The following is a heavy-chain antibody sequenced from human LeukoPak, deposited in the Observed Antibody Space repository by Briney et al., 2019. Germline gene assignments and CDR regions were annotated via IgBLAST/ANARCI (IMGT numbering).Heavy chain of an antibody. V-gene: IGHV3-21*01. CDR1: GFTFGSYS. CDR3: ARQPDCSSTSCRDYYYYGMDV. J-gene: IGHJ6*02. Sequence: GGSLRLSCAASGFTFGSYSMNWVRQAPGKGLEWVSSISSSSSYIYYADSVKGRFTISRDNAKNSLYLQMNSLRAEDTAVYYCARQPDCSSTSCRDYYYYGMDVWGQGTTVTVSS. CDR2: ISSSSSYI. D-gene: IGHD2-2*01.